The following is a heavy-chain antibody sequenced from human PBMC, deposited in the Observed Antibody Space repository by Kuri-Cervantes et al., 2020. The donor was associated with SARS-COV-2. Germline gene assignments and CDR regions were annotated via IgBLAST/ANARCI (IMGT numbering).Heavy chain of an antibody. D-gene: IGHD3-10*01. V-gene: IGHV1-8*02. J-gene: IGHJ6*02. Sequence: ASVKISCKASGGTFSSYASSWVRQATGQGLEWMGWMNPKSGNTGYAQKFQGRVTMTRNTTISTAYMEQSRLRSKDTAAYYCARRGPYINYYYYGMDVWGQGTTVTVSS. CDR3: ARRGPYINYYYYGMDV. CDR2: MNPKSGNT. CDR1: GGTFSSYA.